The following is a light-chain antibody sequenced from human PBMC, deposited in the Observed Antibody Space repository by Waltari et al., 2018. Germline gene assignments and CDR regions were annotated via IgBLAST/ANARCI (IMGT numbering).Light chain of an antibody. CDR3: QQYYSTLTWT. CDR2: AAS. J-gene: IGKJ1*01. V-gene: IGKV1-NL1*01. Sequence: DIQMTQSPSSLSASVGDRVTITGRASQGISNSLAWYQQKPGKAPKLLLYAASRLESGVPSRFSGSGSGTDYTLTISSLHPEDFATYYCQQYYSTLTWTFGQGTKVEIK. CDR1: QGISNS.